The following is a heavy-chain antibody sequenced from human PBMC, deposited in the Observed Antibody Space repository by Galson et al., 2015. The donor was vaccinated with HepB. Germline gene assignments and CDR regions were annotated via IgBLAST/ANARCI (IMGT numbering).Heavy chain of an antibody. D-gene: IGHD3/OR15-3a*01. CDR3: AKGSGPWTTYLDL. J-gene: IGHJ4*02. V-gene: IGHV3-23*01. CDR2: ISFDSAGT. Sequence: SLRLSCAASGFSFGSYAMSWVRQAPGKGLQWVSAISFDSAGTYYTDSVRGRCTISRDNSENILYLQMNTLRAEDTAPYYCAKGSGPWTTYLDLWGQGTLVTVSS. CDR1: GFSFGSYA.